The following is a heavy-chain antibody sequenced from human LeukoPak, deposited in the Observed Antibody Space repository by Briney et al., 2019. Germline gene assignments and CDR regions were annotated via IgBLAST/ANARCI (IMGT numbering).Heavy chain of an antibody. CDR2: IYTSGST. J-gene: IGHJ4*02. CDR3: ARLLGTAMGYYFDY. Sequence: SETLSLTCTVSGGSISSYYWSWIRQPPGKRLEWIGYIYTSGSTNYNPSLKSRVTISVDTSKNQFSLKLSSVTAADTAVYYCARLLGTAMGYYFDYWGQGTLVTVSS. D-gene: IGHD5-18*01. V-gene: IGHV4-4*09. CDR1: GGSISSYY.